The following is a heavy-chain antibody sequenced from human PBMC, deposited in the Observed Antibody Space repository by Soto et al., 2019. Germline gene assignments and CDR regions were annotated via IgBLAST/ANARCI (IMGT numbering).Heavy chain of an antibody. D-gene: IGHD3-10*01. J-gene: IGHJ4*02. V-gene: IGHV4-59*08. Sequence: PSEALSLTCTVSGGSISTYYRTWIRQPPGKGLEWIGFTYNSGSTHYNPSLKSRVTISLDTSKNQFSLNLRSVTAADTAVYYCASMGYHYGSGSYPLDYWGQGTLVTVSS. CDR2: TYNSGST. CDR1: GGSISTYY. CDR3: ASMGYHYGSGSYPLDY.